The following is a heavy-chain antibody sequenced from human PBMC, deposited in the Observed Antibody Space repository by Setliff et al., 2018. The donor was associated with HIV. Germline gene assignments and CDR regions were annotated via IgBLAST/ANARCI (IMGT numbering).Heavy chain of an antibody. CDR3: ARGKTWLRFLDY. V-gene: IGHV1-18*01. CDR1: GYTFNNYG. D-gene: IGHD5-12*01. CDR2: INTHSGDT. Sequence: ASVKVSCKASGYTFNNYGIRWVRQAPGKGLEWMGWINTHSGDTNYEQDVQGRVTVTMETSTSAAYMELRSLKSDDTAVYYCARGKTWLRFLDYWGQGTLVTVSS. J-gene: IGHJ4*02.